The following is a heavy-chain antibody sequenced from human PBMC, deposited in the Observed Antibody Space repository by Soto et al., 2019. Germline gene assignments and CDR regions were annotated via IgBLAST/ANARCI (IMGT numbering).Heavy chain of an antibody. J-gene: IGHJ4*02. V-gene: IGHV1-24*01. CDR3: ATVDCSSTSCYIDY. CDR2: FDPEDGET. CDR1: GYTLTELS. Sequence: ASVKVSSKVSGYTLTELSMHWVRQAPGKGLEWMGGFDPEDGETIYAQKFQGRVTMTEDTSTDTAYMELSSLRSEDTAVYYCATVDCSSTSCYIDYWGKGTLVTVSS. D-gene: IGHD2-2*02.